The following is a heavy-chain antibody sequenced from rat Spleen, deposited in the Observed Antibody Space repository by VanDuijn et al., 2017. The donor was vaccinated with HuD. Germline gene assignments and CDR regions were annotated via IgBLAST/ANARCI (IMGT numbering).Heavy chain of an antibody. CDR1: GLSFSNYD. Sequence: EVQLVESDGGLVQPGRSMKLSCAASGLSFSNYDMAWVRQAPTKGLEWVASISYDGTAAYYRDSVKGRFTLSRDNAKSTLYLQMNSLRSEDTATYYCTRGGNYDFDYWGQGVMVTASS. D-gene: IGHD1-10*01. CDR2: ISYDGTAA. J-gene: IGHJ2*01. CDR3: TRGGNYDFDY. V-gene: IGHV5-29*01.